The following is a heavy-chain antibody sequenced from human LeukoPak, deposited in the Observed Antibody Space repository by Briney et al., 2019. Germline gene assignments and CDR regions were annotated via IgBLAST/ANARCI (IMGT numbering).Heavy chain of an antibody. Sequence: SQTLSLTCAVSGGSISSGGYSWSWIRQPPGKAMEFIAYIYYTGNTYFNPSLKSRVTISVDTSKNQFSLKLSSVTAADTAVYYCARVLAAAGNNWFDPWGQGTLVTVSS. V-gene: IGHV4-30-4*07. J-gene: IGHJ5*02. CDR2: IYYTGNT. D-gene: IGHD6-13*01. CDR3: ARVLAAAGNNWFDP. CDR1: GGSISSGGYS.